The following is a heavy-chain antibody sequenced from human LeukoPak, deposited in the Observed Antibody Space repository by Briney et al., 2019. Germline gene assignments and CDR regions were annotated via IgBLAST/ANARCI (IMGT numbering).Heavy chain of an antibody. CDR3: ARLSGSYYEADY. CDR2: IYSGGST. Sequence: TGGSLRLSCAASGLTVGSSYMGWVRQAPGKGLEWVSVIYSGGSTYYADSMKGRFTLSRDNSKNTPYLQMNSLRAEDTAVYYCARLSGSYYEADYWGQGTLVTVSS. D-gene: IGHD1-26*01. CDR1: GLTVGSSY. V-gene: IGHV3-53*01. J-gene: IGHJ4*02.